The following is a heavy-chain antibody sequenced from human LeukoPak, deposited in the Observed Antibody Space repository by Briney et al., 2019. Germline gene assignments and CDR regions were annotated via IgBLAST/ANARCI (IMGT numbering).Heavy chain of an antibody. Sequence: SETLSLTCTVSGGSIRSSSYYWGWIRQPPGKGLEWIGSIFYSGRTYYNPSLKSRVTMSVDTSKNQFSLILSSVNAADTAVYYCARDILATSIAAPYYWGQGTLVTVSS. CDR1: GGSIRSSSYY. CDR3: ARDILATSIAAPYY. CDR2: IFYSGRT. V-gene: IGHV4-39*07. J-gene: IGHJ4*02. D-gene: IGHD6-13*01.